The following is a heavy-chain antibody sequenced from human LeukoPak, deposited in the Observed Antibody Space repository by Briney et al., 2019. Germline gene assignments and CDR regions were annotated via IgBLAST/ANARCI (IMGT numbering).Heavy chain of an antibody. CDR2: INHSGST. Sequence: PSETLSLTCAVYGGSFSGYYWSWIRQPPGKGLEWIGEINHSGSTNYNPSLKSRVTISVDKSKNQFSLKLSSVTAADTAVYYCARESTGYSSGWYYYYMDVWGKGTTVTVSS. V-gene: IGHV4-34*01. D-gene: IGHD6-19*01. CDR1: GGSFSGYY. J-gene: IGHJ6*03. CDR3: ARESTGYSSGWYYYYMDV.